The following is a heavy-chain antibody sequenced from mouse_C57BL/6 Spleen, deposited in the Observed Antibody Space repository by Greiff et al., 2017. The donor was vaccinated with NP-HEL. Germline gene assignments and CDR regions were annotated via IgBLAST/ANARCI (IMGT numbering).Heavy chain of an antibody. V-gene: IGHV1-85*01. CDR3: ARRYGSSGWYFDV. D-gene: IGHD1-1*01. CDR1: GYTFTSYD. Sequence: VQLVESGPELVKPGASVKLSCKASGYTFTSYDINWVKQRPGQGLEWIGWIYPRDGSTKYNEKFKGKATLTVDTSSSTAYMELHSLTSEDSAVYFCARRYGSSGWYFDVWGTGTTVTVSS. J-gene: IGHJ1*03. CDR2: IYPRDGST.